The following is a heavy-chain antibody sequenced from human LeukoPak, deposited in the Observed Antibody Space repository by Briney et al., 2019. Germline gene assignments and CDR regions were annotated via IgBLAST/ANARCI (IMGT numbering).Heavy chain of an antibody. D-gene: IGHD6-6*01. J-gene: IGHJ4*02. V-gene: IGHV3-30*04. CDR3: ARERIAAGDY. CDR2: ISYDGSNK. Sequence: GGSLRLSCAASGSTFSSYAMHWVRQAPGKGLEWVAVISYDGSNKYYADSVKGRFTISRDNSKNTLYLQMNSLRAEDTAVYYCARERIAAGDYWGQGTLVTVSS. CDR1: GSTFSSYA.